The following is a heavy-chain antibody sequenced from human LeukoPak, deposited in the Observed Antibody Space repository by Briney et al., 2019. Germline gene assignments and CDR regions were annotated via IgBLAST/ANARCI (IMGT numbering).Heavy chain of an antibody. CDR3: ASRWLQYDY. Sequence: PSETLSLTCTLSGGSICSFYWSWLRQPPGGGLEWIGYIYYSGRTNYNPTLKSRVTISVDTSKNQFSRKLSSVTAADTAVYYCASRWLQYDYWGQGTLVTVSS. V-gene: IGHV4-59*08. D-gene: IGHD5-24*01. J-gene: IGHJ4*02. CDR2: IYYSGRT. CDR1: GGSICSFY.